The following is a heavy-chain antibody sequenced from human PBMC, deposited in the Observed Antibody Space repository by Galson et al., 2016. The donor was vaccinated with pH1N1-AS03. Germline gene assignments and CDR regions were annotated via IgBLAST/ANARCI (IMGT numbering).Heavy chain of an antibody. D-gene: IGHD2-2*01. V-gene: IGHV3-74*01. Sequence: SLRLSCAASGFTFSMSYIHWVRQAPGKGLEWVSRISSDGRNVRYADFVKGRFAVSRDNAKNTVFLKMNSLRADDTAVYFCARRNPNPNFAIWYQHDYGMDVWGQGTTVTVSS. CDR3: ARRNPNPNFAIWYQHDYGMDV. CDR1: GFTFSMSY. J-gene: IGHJ6*02. CDR2: ISSDGRNV.